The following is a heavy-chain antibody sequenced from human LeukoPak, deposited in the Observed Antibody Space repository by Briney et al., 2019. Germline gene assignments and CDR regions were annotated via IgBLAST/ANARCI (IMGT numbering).Heavy chain of an antibody. Sequence: SETLSLTCTVSGYSISSGYYWGWIRQPPGKGLEWIGSIYHSGTTYYNPSLRSRVTISVDTSKNQFSLRLSSVTAADTAIYYCARELSGSSSGAPFNYWGQGILVTVSS. D-gene: IGHD6-19*01. CDR3: ARELSGSSSGAPFNY. J-gene: IGHJ4*02. CDR2: IYHSGTT. CDR1: GYSISSGYY. V-gene: IGHV4-38-2*02.